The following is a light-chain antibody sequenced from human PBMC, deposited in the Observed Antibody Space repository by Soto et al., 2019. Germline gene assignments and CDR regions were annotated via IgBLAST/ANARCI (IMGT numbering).Light chain of an antibody. Sequence: EIVLTQSPGTLSLSPGERATLSCRASQSVSSSYLAWYQQKPGQAPRLLIYGASSRATGIPDRFSGSGSSKDFTLTISRLEPEDFAVYYCQQYGSAPRTFGQWTKFEIK. CDR2: GAS. J-gene: IGKJ1*01. V-gene: IGKV3-20*01. CDR1: QSVSSSY. CDR3: QQYGSAPRT.